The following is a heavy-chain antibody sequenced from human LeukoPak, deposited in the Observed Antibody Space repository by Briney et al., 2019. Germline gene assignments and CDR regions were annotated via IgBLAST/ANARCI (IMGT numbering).Heavy chain of an antibody. V-gene: IGHV1-69*13. CDR3: ATRVDTAMIKYFDY. J-gene: IGHJ4*02. CDR1: GGTFSSYA. Sequence: SVKVSCKASGGTFSSYAISWVRQAPGQGLEWMGGIIPIFGTANYAQKFQGRVTITADESTSTAYMELSSLRSEDTAVYYCATRVDTAMIKYFDYWGQRTLVTVSS. D-gene: IGHD5-18*01. CDR2: IIPIFGTA.